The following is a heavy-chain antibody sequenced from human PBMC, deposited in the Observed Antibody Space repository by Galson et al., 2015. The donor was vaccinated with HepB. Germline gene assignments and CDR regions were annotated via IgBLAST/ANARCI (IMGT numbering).Heavy chain of an antibody. CDR2: IYSGGST. CDR3: ARIIAAAGFDY. J-gene: IGHJ4*02. CDR1: GFTVSSNY. Sequence: SLRLSCAASGFTVSSNYMSWVRQAPGKGLEWVSVIYSGGSTYYADSVKGRFTISRDNSKNTLYLQMNSLRAEDTAVYYCARIIAAAGFDYWGQGTLVTVSS. V-gene: IGHV3-53*01. D-gene: IGHD6-13*01.